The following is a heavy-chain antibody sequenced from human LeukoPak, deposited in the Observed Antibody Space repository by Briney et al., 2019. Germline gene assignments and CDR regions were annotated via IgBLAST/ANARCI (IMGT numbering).Heavy chain of an antibody. CDR1: GYTFTYYN. D-gene: IGHD3-10*01. J-gene: IGHJ4*02. Sequence: GASVKVSCKASGYTFTYYNIHWVRQAPGQGLEWMGWINPNSGGTNYAQRFQGMVTMTRDTSISTAYMDLGSLKSDDTATYFCSVWFGEFAHWGQGTLVTVSS. V-gene: IGHV1-2*02. CDR3: SVWFGEFAH. CDR2: INPNSGGT.